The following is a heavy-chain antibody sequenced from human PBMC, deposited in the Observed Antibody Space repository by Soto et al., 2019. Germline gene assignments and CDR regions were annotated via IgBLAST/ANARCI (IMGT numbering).Heavy chain of an antibody. J-gene: IGHJ6*03. CDR2: IYYSGST. CDR1: GGSISSSTYY. CDR3: ARLDYSGSGPAPSCYMDV. Sequence: QLQLQESRPGLVKPSETLSLTCTVSGGSISSSTYYWGWIRQPPGKGLECIGRIYYSGSTYYNPSLKSRVTISVDTSKNQFSLKLSSVTAADTAVYYCARLDYSGSGPAPSCYMDVWGEGTTVTVSS. V-gene: IGHV4-39*01. D-gene: IGHD1-26*01.